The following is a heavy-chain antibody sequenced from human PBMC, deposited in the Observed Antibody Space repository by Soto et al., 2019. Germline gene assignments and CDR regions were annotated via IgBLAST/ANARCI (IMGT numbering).Heavy chain of an antibody. CDR1: GFTFSDYY. J-gene: IGHJ3*02. D-gene: IGHD3-10*01. Sequence: KPGGSLRLSCAASGFTFSDYYMSWIRQAPGKGLEWVSYISSSGSTIYYADSVKGRFTISRDNAKNSLYLQMNSLRAEDTAVYYCASSVTMVRGAAFDIWGQGTMVTVSS. V-gene: IGHV3-11*01. CDR3: ASSVTMVRGAAFDI. CDR2: ISSSGSTI.